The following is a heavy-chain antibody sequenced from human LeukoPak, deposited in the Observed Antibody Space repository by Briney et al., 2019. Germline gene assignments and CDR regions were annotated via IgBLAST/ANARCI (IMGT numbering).Heavy chain of an antibody. CDR3: AKRVAHSSGAYWDY. V-gene: IGHV3-23*01. CDR1: GFTFSSYG. D-gene: IGHD6-19*01. Sequence: GGCLRLSCEASGFTFSSYGMSWVRQAPGKGLEWVSAISGGGGGTYYADSVKGRFTISRDNSKNTLYLQMNSLRAEDAAVYFCAKRVAHSSGAYWDYWGQGILVTVSS. CDR2: ISGGGGGT. J-gene: IGHJ4*02.